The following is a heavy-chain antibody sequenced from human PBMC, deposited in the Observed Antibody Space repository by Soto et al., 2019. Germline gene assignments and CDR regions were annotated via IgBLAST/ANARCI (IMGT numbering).Heavy chain of an antibody. CDR3: TRAIHCLYCSSTSCYPDY. D-gene: IGHD2-2*01. Sequence: GGSLRLSCTASGFTFGDYAMSWFRQAPGKGLEWVGFIRSKAYGGTTEYAASVKGRFTISRDDSKSIAYLQMNSLKTEDTAVYYCTRAIHCLYCSSTSCYPDYWGQGTLVTVSS. V-gene: IGHV3-49*03. CDR1: GFTFGDYA. J-gene: IGHJ4*02. CDR2: IRSKAYGGTT.